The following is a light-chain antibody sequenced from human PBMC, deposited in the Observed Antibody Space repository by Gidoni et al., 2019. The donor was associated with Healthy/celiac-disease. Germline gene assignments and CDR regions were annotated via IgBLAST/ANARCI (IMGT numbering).Light chain of an antibody. CDR3: QQYNNWPGS. V-gene: IGKV3-15*01. J-gene: IGKJ2*03. Sequence: EIVMTQSPATLSGSPGERATLSCRASQSVSSNLAWYQQKPGQAPRLLIYGASTSDTGIPARFSGSGSGTEFTITISSLQSEDFAVYYCQQYNNWPGSFGQGTKLEIK. CDR2: GAS. CDR1: QSVSSN.